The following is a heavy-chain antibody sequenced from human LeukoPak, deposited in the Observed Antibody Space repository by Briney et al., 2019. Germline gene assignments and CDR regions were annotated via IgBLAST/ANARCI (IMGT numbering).Heavy chain of an antibody. V-gene: IGHV1-18*01. CDR1: GYSFTNYG. Sequence: ASVKVSCKASGYSFTNYGINWVRQASGQGLEGMGWISAYNGDSNYAQKFQGRVTMTTDTSATTAYMELRSLTSDDTAVYYCAGALPEEDYWGQGTLVTVSS. CDR3: AGALPEEDY. CDR2: ISAYNGDS. J-gene: IGHJ4*02. D-gene: IGHD1-26*01.